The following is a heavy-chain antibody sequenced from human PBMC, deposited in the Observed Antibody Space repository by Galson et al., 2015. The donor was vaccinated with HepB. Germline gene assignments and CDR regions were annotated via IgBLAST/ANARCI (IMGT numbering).Heavy chain of an antibody. CDR2: TSYRSKWYN. CDR1: GDSVSSNSAA. Sequence: CAISGDSVSSNSAAWNWIRQSPSRGLEGLGRTSYRSKWYNDYAVSVKSRITINPDTSKNQFSLQLNSVTPEDTAVYYCARVGTTVVNEYYYYDMDVWGKGTTVTVSS. V-gene: IGHV6-1*01. D-gene: IGHD4-23*01. CDR3: ARVGTTVVNEYYYYDMDV. J-gene: IGHJ6*03.